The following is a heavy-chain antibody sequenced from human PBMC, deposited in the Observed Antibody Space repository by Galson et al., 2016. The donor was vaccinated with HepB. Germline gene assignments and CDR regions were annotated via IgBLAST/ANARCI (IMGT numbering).Heavy chain of an antibody. CDR1: GDTFSEYA. J-gene: IGHJ4*02. V-gene: IGHV1-69*13. CDR2: IIPRFRKP. CDR3: AKDLRGG. D-gene: IGHD3-16*01. Sequence: SVKVSCKVPGDTFSEYAISWVRQAPGQGLEWMGGIIPRFRKPNYAQKFQGRVRIAADDSTTTVYLDLNSVTSDDTAMYYCAKDLRGGWGQGTLVTVSS.